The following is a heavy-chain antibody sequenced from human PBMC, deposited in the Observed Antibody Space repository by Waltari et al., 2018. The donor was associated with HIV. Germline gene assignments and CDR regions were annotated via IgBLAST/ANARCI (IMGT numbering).Heavy chain of an antibody. J-gene: IGHJ5*02. Sequence: QVQLQESGPGLVKPSETLSLTCTVSGGSISSYYWSWIRQPPGKGLEWIGYIYYSGSPNYNPSLKRRVTISGDPSKNQFSLKLGSGTAAGTAVYYCARSRGFYDILTALYNWFDPWGQGTLVTVS. D-gene: IGHD3-9*01. V-gene: IGHV4-59*08. CDR1: GGSISSYY. CDR3: ARSRGFYDILTALYNWFDP. CDR2: IYYSGSP.